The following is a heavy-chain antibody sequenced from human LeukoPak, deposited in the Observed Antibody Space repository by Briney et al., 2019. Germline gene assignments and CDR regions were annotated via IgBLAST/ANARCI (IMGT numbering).Heavy chain of an antibody. Sequence: SGTLSLTCVVSGGSNSSSNWWSWVRQPPGKGLEWIGEICHSGSTNYNPSLKSRVTISVDKSKNQFSLKLSSVTAADTAVYYCARDAPYCSGGSCYREYYFDYWGQGTLVTVSS. D-gene: IGHD2-15*01. CDR3: ARDAPYCSGGSCYREYYFDY. J-gene: IGHJ4*02. CDR2: ICHSGST. CDR1: GGSNSSSNW. V-gene: IGHV4-4*02.